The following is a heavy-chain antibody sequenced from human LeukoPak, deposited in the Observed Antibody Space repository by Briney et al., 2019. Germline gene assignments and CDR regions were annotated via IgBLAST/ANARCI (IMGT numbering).Heavy chain of an antibody. J-gene: IGHJ4*02. D-gene: IGHD3-10*01. Sequence: PSETLSLTCTVSGHSISSGYYWGWIRQPPGKGLVWIGSFYHSGSTYYNPSLKSRVTISVDTSKNQFSLKLSSVTAADTAVYFCARDRIKYYYGSGSFDYWAREPWSPSPQ. CDR1: GHSISSGYY. CDR3: ARDRIKYYYGSGSFDY. V-gene: IGHV4-38-2*02. CDR2: FYHSGST.